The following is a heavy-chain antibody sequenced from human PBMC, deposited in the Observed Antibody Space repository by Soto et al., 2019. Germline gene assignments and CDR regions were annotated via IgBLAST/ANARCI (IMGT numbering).Heavy chain of an antibody. CDR2: ISASGGGT. D-gene: IGHD2-21*02. CDR1: GFTFSNYA. V-gene: IGHV3-23*01. Sequence: GGSLRLSCAASGFTFSNYAMTWVRRAPGKGLEWVSAISASGGGTFYADSVKGRFIISRDSSKNTLYLQMNSLRVEDTAVYYCAKSRTATTSCYGSWGQGTMVTVYS. CDR3: AKSRTATTSCYGS. J-gene: IGHJ5*02.